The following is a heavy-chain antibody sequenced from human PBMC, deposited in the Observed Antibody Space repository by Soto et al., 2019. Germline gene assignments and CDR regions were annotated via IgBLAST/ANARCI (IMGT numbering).Heavy chain of an antibody. J-gene: IGHJ3*02. V-gene: IGHV1-46*03. CDR3: AREQWLRPGGGGTEPLDI. D-gene: IGHD5-12*01. CDR2: INPNGGST. Sequence: QVQLVQSGAEVKKPGASVKISCEASGYSFTSQYVHWVRQAPGQGLEWMGIINPNGGSTTYAQKFQGRVTMTRDTSTSTVYMELSSLTPGGTAVYYGAREQWLRPGGGGTEPLDIWGQGTMVTVAS. CDR1: GYSFTSQY.